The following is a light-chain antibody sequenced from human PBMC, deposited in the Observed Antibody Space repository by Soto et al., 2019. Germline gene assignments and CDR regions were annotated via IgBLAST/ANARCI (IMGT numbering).Light chain of an antibody. J-gene: IGLJ1*01. CDR3: VSYTSSTAYG. CDR1: SSDAGRYNH. Sequence: QCSPAHPGPGSQTPGQSITISHTGTSSDAGRYNHVSWYQLHPGKGPKLRVYEVSNRPSGVSNRLSGSKSGNTASLNIPGLQAEDVADYYCVSYTSSTAYGFGAGTKVTVL. CDR2: EVS. V-gene: IGLV2-14*01.